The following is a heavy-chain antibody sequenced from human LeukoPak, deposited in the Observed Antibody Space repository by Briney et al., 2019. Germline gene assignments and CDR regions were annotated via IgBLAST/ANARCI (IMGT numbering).Heavy chain of an antibody. J-gene: IGHJ3*02. D-gene: IGHD4-17*01. CDR1: GGSISSYY. CDR3: ARSYGDYLAFDI. CDR2: IYYSGST. Sequence: SETLSLTCTVSGGSISSYYWSWIRQPPGKGLEWIGYIYYSGSTNYNPSLKSRVTISVDTSKNQFSLKLSSVTAADTAVYYCARSYGDYLAFDIWGQGTMVTVS. V-gene: IGHV4-59*01.